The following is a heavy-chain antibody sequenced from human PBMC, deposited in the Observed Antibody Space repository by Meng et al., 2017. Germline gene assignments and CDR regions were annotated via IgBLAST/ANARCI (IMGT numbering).Heavy chain of an antibody. CDR1: GYTFTSYA. CDR3: ARDKLKTFDP. Sequence: QVRLVQSGAVGKKPGASVKVCWKPSGYTFTSYAMHWVRQAPGQRLEWMGWINAGNGNTKYSQKFQGRVTINRDTSASTAYMELSSLRSEDTAVYYCARDKLKTFDPWGQGTLVTVSS. CDR2: INAGNGNT. V-gene: IGHV1-3*01. J-gene: IGHJ5*02.